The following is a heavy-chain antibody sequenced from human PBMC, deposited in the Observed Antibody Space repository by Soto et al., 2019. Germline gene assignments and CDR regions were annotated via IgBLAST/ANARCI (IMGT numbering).Heavy chain of an antibody. D-gene: IGHD3-16*01. CDR2: ISATGGGT. J-gene: IGHJ4*02. Sequence: SCAASGFKFSNYAMSGVRQAPGKGLEWVSLISATGGGTYYADSVKGRFTISRDNSHNTLYLQVHSLTAEDTAVYYCAKDRRAGGNSAFYFDFWGQGAQVTVSS. V-gene: IGHV3-23*01. CDR3: AKDRRAGGNSAFYFDF. CDR1: GFKFSNYA.